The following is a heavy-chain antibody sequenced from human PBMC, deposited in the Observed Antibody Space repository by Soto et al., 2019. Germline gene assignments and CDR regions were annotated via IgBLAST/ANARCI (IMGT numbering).Heavy chain of an antibody. Sequence: GGSLRLSCAASWFTFSTYDMHLVRQATGKGLEWVSTIGTTGDTYYPVSVKGRFTISRENAKNSLYLQMNSLRAGDTAVYYCARGLYSFDYWGQGTLVTVSS. CDR3: ARGLYSFDY. V-gene: IGHV3-13*01. CDR1: WFTFSTYD. J-gene: IGHJ4*02. CDR2: IGTTGDT.